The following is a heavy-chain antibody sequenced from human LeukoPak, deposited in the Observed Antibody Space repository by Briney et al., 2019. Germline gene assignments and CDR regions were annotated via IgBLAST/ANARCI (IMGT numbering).Heavy chain of an antibody. V-gene: IGHV3-74*01. D-gene: IGHD1-26*01. CDR3: VRDYSY. J-gene: IGHJ4*02. Sequence: GGSLRLSCAASRFTLSYYWMHWVRQAPGKGLVWVSRINSDGSSTSYADSVKGRLTISRDNPKNTMYLQMNRRRAEDTAVYYCVRDYSYWGQGTLVTVSS. CDR1: RFTLSYYW. CDR2: INSDGSST.